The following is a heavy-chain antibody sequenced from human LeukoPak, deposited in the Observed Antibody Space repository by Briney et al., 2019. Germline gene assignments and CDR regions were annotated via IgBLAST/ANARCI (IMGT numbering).Heavy chain of an antibody. J-gene: IGHJ3*02. D-gene: IGHD3-10*01. CDR2: IYYSGST. V-gene: IGHV4-59*12. Sequence: SETLSLTCAVYGGSFSGYYWSWIRQPPGKGLEWIGYIYYSGSTNYNPSLKSRVTISIDTSKNQFSLKLTSVTAADTAVYYCARDLNWEFIWDQGTVVTVSS. CDR1: GGSFSGYY. CDR3: ARDLNWEFI.